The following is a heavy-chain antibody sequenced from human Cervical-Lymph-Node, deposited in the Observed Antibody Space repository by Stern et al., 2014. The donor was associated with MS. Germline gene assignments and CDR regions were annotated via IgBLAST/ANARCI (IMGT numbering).Heavy chain of an antibody. J-gene: IGHJ5*02. D-gene: IGHD2-8*01. CDR3: ARDSPHNAFS. CDR2: VNNDGSGT. CDR1: GFTFSSYW. V-gene: IGHV3-74*03. Sequence: EVQLLESGGGLVQPGGSLRLSCAASGFTFSSYWMHWVRQPPGKGLVWIGRVNNDGSGTMYADFVKGRFSISRDNARNTLYLQLHDLRGDDTAMYYCARDSPHNAFSWGQGALVIVSS.